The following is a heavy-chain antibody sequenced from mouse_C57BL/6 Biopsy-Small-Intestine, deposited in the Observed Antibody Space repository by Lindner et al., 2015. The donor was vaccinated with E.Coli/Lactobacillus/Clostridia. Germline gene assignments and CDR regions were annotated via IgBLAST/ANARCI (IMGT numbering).Heavy chain of an antibody. CDR3: ARYGNYDAMDY. CDR2: IYYSGTI. J-gene: IGHJ4*01. CDR1: GISITTGNYR. D-gene: IGHD2-10*02. V-gene: IGHV3-5*01. Sequence: EVQLQESGPGLVKPSQTVFLTCTVTGISITTGNYRWSWIRQFPGNKLEWIGYIYYSGTIIYNPSLTSRTTITRDTPKNQFFLEMNSLTAEDTATYYCARYGNYDAMDYWGQGTSVTVSS.